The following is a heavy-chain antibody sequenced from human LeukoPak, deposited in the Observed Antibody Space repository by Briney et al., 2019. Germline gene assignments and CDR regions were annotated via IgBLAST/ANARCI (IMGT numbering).Heavy chain of an antibody. V-gene: IGHV3-21*01. CDR2: ISSSSSYI. CDR1: GFTFSSYS. CDR3: ASPSLKGSDY. Sequence: GGSLRLSCAASGFTFSSYSMNWVRQAPGKGLEWVSSISSSSSYIYYAGSVKGRFTISRDNAKNSLYLQMNSLRAEDTAVYYCASPSLKGSDYWGQGTLVTVSS. J-gene: IGHJ4*02.